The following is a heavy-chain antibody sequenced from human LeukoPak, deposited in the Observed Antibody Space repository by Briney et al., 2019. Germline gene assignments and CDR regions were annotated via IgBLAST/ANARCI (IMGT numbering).Heavy chain of an antibody. D-gene: IGHD5-12*01. J-gene: IGHJ4*02. CDR2: IYHSGST. V-gene: IGHV4-38-2*02. CDR3: ARKDPGYSGYSDLDY. CDR1: GYSISSGYY. Sequence: SETLSLTCTVSGYSISSGYYWGWIRQPPGKGLEWIGNIYHSGSTYYNPSLKSRVTISLDTSKNQFSLKLSSVTAADTAIYYCARKDPGYSGYSDLDYWGQGTLVTVSS.